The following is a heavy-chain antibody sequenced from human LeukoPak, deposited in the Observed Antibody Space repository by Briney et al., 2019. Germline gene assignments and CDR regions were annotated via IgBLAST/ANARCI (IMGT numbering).Heavy chain of an antibody. CDR2: ISSSSSYI. CDR1: GFTFSSYS. D-gene: IGHD3-9*01. J-gene: IGHJ4*02. CDR3: ARDTPRSFGRYFDWLLTPAFDY. V-gene: IGHV3-21*01. Sequence: GGSLRLSCAVSGFTFSSYSMNWVRQAPGKGLEWVSSISSSSSYIYYADSVKGRFTISRDNAKNSLYLQMNSLRAEDTAVYYCARDTPRSFGRYFDWLLTPAFDYWGQGTLVTVSS.